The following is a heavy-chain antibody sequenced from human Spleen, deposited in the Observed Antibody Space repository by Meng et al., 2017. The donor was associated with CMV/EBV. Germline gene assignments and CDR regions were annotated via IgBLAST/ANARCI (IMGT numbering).Heavy chain of an antibody. CDR1: GFTFSSHA. V-gene: IGHV3-48*04. Sequence: GESLKISCAVSGFTFSSHAMHWVRQAPGKGLEWVSYISSSGSTIYYADSVKGRFTISRDNAKNSLYLQMNSLRAEDTAVYYCARASYGSGSYGGMDVWGQGTTVTVSS. CDR3: ARASYGSGSYGGMDV. D-gene: IGHD3-10*01. CDR2: ISSSGSTI. J-gene: IGHJ6*02.